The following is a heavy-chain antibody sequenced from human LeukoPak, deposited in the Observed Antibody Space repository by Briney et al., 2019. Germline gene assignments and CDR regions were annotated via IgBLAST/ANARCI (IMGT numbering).Heavy chain of an antibody. V-gene: IGHV4-39*07. D-gene: IGHD6-6*01. CDR2: INHSGST. Sequence: SETLSLTCTVSGGSISSSSYYWGWIRQPPGKGLEWIGEINHSGSTNYNPSLKSRVTISVDTSKNQFSLKLSSVTAADTAVYYCARGPQQAARAYYYYYYMDVWGKGTTVTVSS. CDR3: ARGPQQAARAYYYYYYMDV. J-gene: IGHJ6*03. CDR1: GGSISSSSYY.